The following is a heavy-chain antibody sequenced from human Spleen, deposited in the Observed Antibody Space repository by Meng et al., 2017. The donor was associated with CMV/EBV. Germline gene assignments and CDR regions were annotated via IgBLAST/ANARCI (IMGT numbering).Heavy chain of an antibody. CDR2: IYDSGST. CDR1: GGSISTYY. V-gene: IGHV4-59*01. J-gene: IGHJ4*02. D-gene: IGHD5-12*01. Sequence: CIVSGGSISTYYWSWIRQPPGKGLEWIGYIYDSGSTNYNPSLRSRVTISVDTSKNQFSLRLNSLTTADTAIYYCARNTHDGYDYGFDYWGQGTLVTVSS. CDR3: ARNTHDGYDYGFDY.